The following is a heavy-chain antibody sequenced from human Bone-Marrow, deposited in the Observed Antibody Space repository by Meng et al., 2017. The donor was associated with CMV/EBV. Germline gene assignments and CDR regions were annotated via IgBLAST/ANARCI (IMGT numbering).Heavy chain of an antibody. J-gene: IGHJ4*02. CDR2: TGNGGHT. D-gene: IGHD6-19*01. Sequence: GESLKISCAASGFSLSGSSMSWLRQAPGKGLVWVSTTGNGGHTYYADSVKGRFTVSRDDAENELYLHMSSLRVEDTAVYFCARDGTGWSRDHWGQGALVTVSS. CDR3: ARDGTGWSRDH. CDR1: GFSLSGSS. V-gene: IGHV3-21*01.